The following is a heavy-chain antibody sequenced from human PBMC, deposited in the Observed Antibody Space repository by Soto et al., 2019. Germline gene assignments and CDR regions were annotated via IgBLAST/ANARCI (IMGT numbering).Heavy chain of an antibody. V-gene: IGHV1-69*13. CDR1: GGTFSSYA. CDR2: IIPIFGTA. J-gene: IGHJ6*02. CDR3: ASEWEPQNYYYYGMDV. D-gene: IGHD1-26*01. Sequence: EASVKVSCKASGGTFSSYAISWVRQAPGQGLEWMGGIIPIFGTANYAQKFQGRVTITADESTSTAYMELSSLRSEDTAVYYCASEWEPQNYYYYGMDVWGQGTTVTVSS.